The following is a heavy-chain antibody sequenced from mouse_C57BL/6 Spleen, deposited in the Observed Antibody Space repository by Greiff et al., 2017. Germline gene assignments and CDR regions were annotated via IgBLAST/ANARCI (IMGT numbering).Heavy chain of an antibody. J-gene: IGHJ4*01. CDR2: IYPRSGNT. Sequence: QVPLQESGAELVRPGASVKLSCKASGYTFTSYGISWVKQRTGPGLEWIGVIYPRSGNTYYNEKFKGKATLTADKSSSTEYMELRSLTSADSAVYFFARLRDCDWYDMDDWGQGTTVTVAS. CDR1: GYTFTSYG. V-gene: IGHV1-81*01. D-gene: IGHD1-1*02. CDR3: ARLRDCDWYDMDD.